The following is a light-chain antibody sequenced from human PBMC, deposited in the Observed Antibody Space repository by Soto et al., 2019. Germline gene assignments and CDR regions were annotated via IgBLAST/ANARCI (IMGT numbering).Light chain of an antibody. J-gene: IGKJ3*01. CDR1: QDISNY. CDR2: DAS. V-gene: IGKV1-33*01. Sequence: DIQMTQSPSSLSASVGDRVTITCQASQDISNYLNWYQQKPGKAPKLVMSDASNLGTGAPSRFSGSGSGTDFTFTISSLQPEDIGTYFCQQYDNLPLSFGPGTTV. CDR3: QQYDNLPLS.